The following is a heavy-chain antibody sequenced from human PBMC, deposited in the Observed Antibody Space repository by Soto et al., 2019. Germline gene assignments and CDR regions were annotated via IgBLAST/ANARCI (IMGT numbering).Heavy chain of an antibody. V-gene: IGHV4-61*08. Sequence: SETLSLTGTCSCGSIDNGDYYWTWIRQARRNGLEWIGYIYYSGSTNYNPSLKSRVTISVDTSKNQFSLKLSSVTAADTAVYYCARERLDYDFWSGSVWFDPWGQGTLVTVS. D-gene: IGHD3-3*01. CDR3: ARERLDYDFWSGSVWFDP. J-gene: IGHJ5*02. CDR2: IYYSGST. CDR1: CGSIDNGDYY.